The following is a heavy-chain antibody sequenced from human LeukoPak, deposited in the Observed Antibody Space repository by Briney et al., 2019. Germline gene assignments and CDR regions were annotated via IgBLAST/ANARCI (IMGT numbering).Heavy chain of an antibody. V-gene: IGHV4-39*01. Sequence: PSETLSLTCTVSGGSISSSSYYWGWIRQPPGKGLEWIGSIYYSGSTYYTPSLKSRVTISVDTSKNQFPLKLSSVTAADTAVYYCAKRSGSSPNWFDPWGQGTLVTVSS. J-gene: IGHJ5*02. CDR1: GGSISSSSYY. CDR2: IYYSGST. CDR3: AKRSGSSPNWFDP. D-gene: IGHD3-10*01.